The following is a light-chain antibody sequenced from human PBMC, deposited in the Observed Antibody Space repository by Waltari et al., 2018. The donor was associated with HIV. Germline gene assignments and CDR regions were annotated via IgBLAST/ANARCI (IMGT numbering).Light chain of an antibody. CDR2: GNE. J-gene: IGLJ2*01. V-gene: IGLV1-44*01. Sequence: QSVLTQPPSVSATPGQRVTISCSGSSSNIGNNIVTWYQQLPGTAPKLVIYGNEPRPSGVRARFPGSKSGPSASLAISGLQSEDEADYYCATWDDSLNGPLFGGGTKLTVL. CDR1: SSNIGNNI. CDR3: ATWDDSLNGPL.